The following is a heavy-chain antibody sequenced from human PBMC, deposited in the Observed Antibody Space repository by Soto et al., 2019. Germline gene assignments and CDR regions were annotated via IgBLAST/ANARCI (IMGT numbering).Heavy chain of an antibody. Sequence: SETLSLTCTVSGGSISSYYWSWIRQPPGKGLEWIGYIYYSGSTNYNPSLKSRVTISVDTSKNQFSLKLSSVTAADTSVYYCASTSTYFWSGYPDYWGQGTLVTVSS. J-gene: IGHJ4*02. CDR1: GGSISSYY. CDR2: IYYSGST. V-gene: IGHV4-59*01. D-gene: IGHD3-3*01. CDR3: ASTSTYFWSGYPDY.